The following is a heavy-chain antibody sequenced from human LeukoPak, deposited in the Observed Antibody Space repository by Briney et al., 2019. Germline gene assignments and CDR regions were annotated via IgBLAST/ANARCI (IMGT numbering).Heavy chain of an antibody. Sequence: GASVKVSCKASGYTFINYYIHWVRQAPGQGLEWMGRINLSGDSVIYAQKFQGRVTMTWDTSTSIVYLELSSLRSEDTAVYYCTRTMADGGTNYWGQGTLVTVSS. CDR3: TRTMADGGTNY. CDR1: GYTFINYY. J-gene: IGHJ4*02. D-gene: IGHD4-23*01. CDR2: INLSGDSV. V-gene: IGHV1-46*01.